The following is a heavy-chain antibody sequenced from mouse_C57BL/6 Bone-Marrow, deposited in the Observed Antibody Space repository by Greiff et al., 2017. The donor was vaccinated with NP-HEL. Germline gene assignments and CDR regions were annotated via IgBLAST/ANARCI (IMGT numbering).Heavy chain of an antibody. CDR3: ARGPYYGSRHWYFDV. Sequence: EVKRVESGGGLVQPGESLKLSCESNEYEFPSHDMSWVRKTPEKRLELVAAINSDGGSTYYPDTMERRFIISRDNTKKTLYLQMSSLRSEDTALYYCARGPYYGSRHWYFDVWGTGTTVTVSS. CDR1: EYEFPSHD. J-gene: IGHJ1*03. D-gene: IGHD1-1*01. V-gene: IGHV5-2*01. CDR2: INSDGGST.